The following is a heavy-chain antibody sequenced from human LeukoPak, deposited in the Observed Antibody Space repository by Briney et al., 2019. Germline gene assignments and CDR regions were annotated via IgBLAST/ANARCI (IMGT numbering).Heavy chain of an antibody. CDR2: SYYSGST. V-gene: IGHV4-59*01. Sequence: PSETLSLTCTVSGGSMSSYYWSWLRQPPGKGLEWIGYSYYSGSTYYNPSLKSRVTISVDTSKNQFSLKLSSVTAADTAVYYCARGPTVTGDAFDIWGQGTMVTVSS. CDR3: ARGPTVTGDAFDI. J-gene: IGHJ3*02. D-gene: IGHD4-17*01. CDR1: GGSMSSYY.